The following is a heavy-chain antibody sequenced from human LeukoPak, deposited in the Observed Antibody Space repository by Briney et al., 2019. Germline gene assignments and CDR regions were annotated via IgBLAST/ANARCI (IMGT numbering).Heavy chain of an antibody. CDR1: GFTFSSYA. Sequence: GGSLRLSCAASGFTFSSYAMSWVRQAPGKGLEWVSAISGSGDSTYYADSVKGRFTISRDNSKKTLYLQMNSLRAEDTAVYYCARERGYCSSTSCYGYYWGQGTLVTVSS. J-gene: IGHJ4*02. CDR3: ARERGYCSSTSCYGYY. V-gene: IGHV3-23*01. D-gene: IGHD2-2*01. CDR2: ISGSGDST.